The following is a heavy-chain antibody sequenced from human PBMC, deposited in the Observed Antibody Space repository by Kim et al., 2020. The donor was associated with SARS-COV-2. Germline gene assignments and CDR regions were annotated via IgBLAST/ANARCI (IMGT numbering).Heavy chain of an antibody. V-gene: IGHV1-46*01. D-gene: IGHD2-15*01. Sequence: ASVKVSCKASGYTFTSYYMHWVRQAPGQGLEWMGIINPSGGSTSYAQKFQGRVTMTRDTSTSTVYMELSSLRSEDTAVYYCAREMGDIVVVVAATHWFDPWGQGTLVTVSS. CDR2: INPSGGST. J-gene: IGHJ5*02. CDR1: GYTFTSYY. CDR3: AREMGDIVVVVAATHWFDP.